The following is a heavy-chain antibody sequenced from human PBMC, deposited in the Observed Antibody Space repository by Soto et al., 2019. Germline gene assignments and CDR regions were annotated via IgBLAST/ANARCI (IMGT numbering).Heavy chain of an antibody. CDR3: ARDLYSSSGFDY. D-gene: IGHD6-6*01. V-gene: IGHV3-21*01. CDR1: GFTFSSYS. Sequence: GGSLRLSCAASGFTFSSYSMNWVRQAPGKGLEWVSSISSSSSYIYYADSVKGRFTISRDNAKNSLYLQMDSLRAEDTAVYYCARDLYSSSGFDYWGQGTLVTVSS. CDR2: ISSSSSYI. J-gene: IGHJ4*02.